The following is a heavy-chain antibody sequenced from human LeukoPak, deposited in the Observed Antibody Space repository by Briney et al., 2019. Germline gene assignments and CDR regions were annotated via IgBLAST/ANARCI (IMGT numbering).Heavy chain of an antibody. CDR2: VYYSGST. V-gene: IGHV4-39*07. D-gene: IGHD2-2*01. CDR1: GGSISSSSYY. CDR3: ARDCPKVVPAAAHHDAFDI. Sequence: SETLSLTCTVSGGSISSSSYYWGWIRQPPGKGLEWIGSVYYSGSTYYNPSLKSRVTISVDTSKNQFSLKLSSVTAADTAVYYCARDCPKVVPAAAHHDAFDIWGQGTMVTVSS. J-gene: IGHJ3*02.